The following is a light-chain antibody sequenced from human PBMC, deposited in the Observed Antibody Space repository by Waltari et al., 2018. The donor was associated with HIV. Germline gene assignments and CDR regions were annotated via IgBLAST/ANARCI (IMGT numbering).Light chain of an antibody. V-gene: IGKV1-12*01. CDR1: QDISNW. Sequence: DIQMTQTPFSVSASVGDKVTITCRASQDISNWLAWYQQKPGEAPKLLIYAASSLESGVPSRFSGSASGTYFTLTINSLQPEDFATYFCQQANTCPLTFGQGTRLELK. J-gene: IGKJ5*01. CDR2: AAS. CDR3: QQANTCPLT.